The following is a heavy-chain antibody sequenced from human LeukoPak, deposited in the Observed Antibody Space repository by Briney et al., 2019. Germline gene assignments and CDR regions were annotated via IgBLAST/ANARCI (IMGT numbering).Heavy chain of an antibody. CDR1: GFTFSAYS. CDR3: ARSRGWHLDQL. Sequence: GGSLRLSCAASGFTFSAYSMNWVRQAPGKGLEWVSSVSNNNNYIHYADSVKGRFTISRDNARKSLYLQMNSLRVEDTALYYCARSRGWHLDQLWGQGTLVTVSS. CDR2: VSNNNNYI. J-gene: IGHJ4*02. V-gene: IGHV3-21*01. D-gene: IGHD5-24*01.